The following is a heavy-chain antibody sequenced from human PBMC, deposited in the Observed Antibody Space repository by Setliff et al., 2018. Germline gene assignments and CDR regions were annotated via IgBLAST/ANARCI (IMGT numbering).Heavy chain of an antibody. Sequence: GGSLRLSCVASGFTFSNHGMLWVRQAPGKGLEWVALIWYDGDNKKCADSVRGRFAVSRDNSRNTLYLEMNSLRPEDTAMYYCAKGGPYYYYYMDVWGKGTMVTVSS. CDR3: AKGGPYYYYYMDV. CDR2: IWYDGDNK. J-gene: IGHJ6*03. CDR1: GFTFSNHG. V-gene: IGHV3-30*02.